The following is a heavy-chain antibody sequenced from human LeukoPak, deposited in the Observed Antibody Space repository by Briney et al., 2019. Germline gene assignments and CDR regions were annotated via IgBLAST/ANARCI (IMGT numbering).Heavy chain of an antibody. CDR1: GGSIRSSSW. CDR3: ARAFLVGYSPEEYFFDY. Sequence: PSETLSLTCTVSGGSIRSSSWWSWVRQPPGKGLECIGEIYHSGTTNYNPSLKSRVTISVDESKNQFSLKLNSVTAADTAVYYCARAFLVGYSPEEYFFDYWGQGTLVTAS. D-gene: IGHD2-15*01. J-gene: IGHJ4*02. V-gene: IGHV4-4*02. CDR2: IYHSGTT.